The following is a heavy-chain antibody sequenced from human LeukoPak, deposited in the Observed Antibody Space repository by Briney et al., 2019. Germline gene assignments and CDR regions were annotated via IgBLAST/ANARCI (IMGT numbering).Heavy chain of an antibody. D-gene: IGHD6-19*01. CDR2: INPSGGST. Sequence: ASVKVSCKASGYTFTSYYMHWVRQAPGQGLEWMGIINPSGGSTSYAQKFQGRVTMTRDMSTSIVYMELSSLRSEDTAVYYCARVRERIAVASMGWFDPWGQGTLVTVSS. CDR1: GYTFTSYY. CDR3: ARVRERIAVASMGWFDP. V-gene: IGHV1-46*01. J-gene: IGHJ5*02.